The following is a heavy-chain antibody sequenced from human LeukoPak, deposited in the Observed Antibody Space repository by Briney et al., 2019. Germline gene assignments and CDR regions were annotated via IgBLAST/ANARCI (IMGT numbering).Heavy chain of an antibody. D-gene: IGHD5-24*01. CDR1: GFTFNNYA. CDR3: ARDYKYAFDN. V-gene: IGHV3-48*01. J-gene: IGHJ4*02. Sequence: GGSLRLSCAASGFTFNNYAMTWVRQAPGKGLEWISYIGIDSGNANYADSVKGRFTISGDKAKNSLYLQMNSLRVEDTAAYYCARDYKYAFDNWGQGTLVTVSS. CDR2: IGIDSGNA.